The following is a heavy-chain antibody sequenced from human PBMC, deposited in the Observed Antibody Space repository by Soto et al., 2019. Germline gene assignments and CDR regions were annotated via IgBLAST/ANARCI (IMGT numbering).Heavy chain of an antibody. CDR3: ARGGDSSGSWPRY. V-gene: IGHV3-21*01. Sequence: EVQLVQSGGGLVKPGGSLRLSYAASGFTFSSYSMNWVRQAPGKGLEWVSSVSSSSSYIYYADSLKGRFTISRDNAKNSLYLQMNSLRVEDTAVYYCARGGDSSGSWPRYWGQGTLVTVSS. CDR1: GFTFSSYS. J-gene: IGHJ4*02. CDR2: VSSSSSYI. D-gene: IGHD3-22*01.